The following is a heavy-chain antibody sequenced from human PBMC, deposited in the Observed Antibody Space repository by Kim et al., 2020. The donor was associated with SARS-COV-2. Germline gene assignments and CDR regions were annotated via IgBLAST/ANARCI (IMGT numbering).Heavy chain of an antibody. CDR3: ARDGWDIVATIYGMDV. J-gene: IGHJ6*02. V-gene: IGHV3-30-3*01. D-gene: IGHD5-12*01. Sequence: GGSLRLSCAASGFTFSSYAMHWVRQAPGKGLEWVAVISYDGSNKYYADSVKGRFTISRDNSKNTLYLQMNSLRAEDTAVYYCARDGWDIVATIYGMDVWGQGTTVTVSS. CDR2: ISYDGSNK. CDR1: GFTFSSYA.